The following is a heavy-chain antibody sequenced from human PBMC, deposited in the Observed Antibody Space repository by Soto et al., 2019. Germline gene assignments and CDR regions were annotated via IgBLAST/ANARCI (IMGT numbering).Heavy chain of an antibody. Sequence: PSETLSLTCTVSGGSVSSGSYYWSWIRQPPGKGLEWIGYIYYSGSTNYNPSLKSRVTISVDTSKNQFSLKLSSVTAADTAVYYCARDVRSGRKTWFDPWGQGTLVTVSS. V-gene: IGHV4-61*01. CDR1: GGSVSSGSYY. J-gene: IGHJ5*02. CDR2: IYYSGST. CDR3: ARDVRSGRKTWFDP. D-gene: IGHD3-10*01.